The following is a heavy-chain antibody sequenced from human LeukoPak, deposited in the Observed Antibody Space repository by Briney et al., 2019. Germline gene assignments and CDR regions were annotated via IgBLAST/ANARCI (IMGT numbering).Heavy chain of an antibody. CDR1: GYTFTSYG. CDR3: ARTGKEYSSSGGAFDI. Sequence: ASVTVSCKASGYTFTSYGISWVRQAPGQGLEWMGWISAYNGNTNYAQKLQGRVTMTTDTSASTAYMELSSLRSEDMAVYYCARTGKEYSSSGGAFDIWGQGTVVTVSS. J-gene: IGHJ3*02. V-gene: IGHV1-18*03. CDR2: ISAYNGNT. D-gene: IGHD6-6*01.